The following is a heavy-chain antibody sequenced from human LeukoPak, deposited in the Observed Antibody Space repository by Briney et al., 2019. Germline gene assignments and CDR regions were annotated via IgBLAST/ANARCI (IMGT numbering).Heavy chain of an antibody. D-gene: IGHD3-10*01. CDR3: ARLSPYLGSGSSAFPDDF. Sequence: PSETLSLTCTVSGGPISGSPYYWGWIRQPPGKGLEWIGSISYSGSTFYNPSLKSRLTISVDTSKNQFSLKLSSLTAADTAVFYCARLSPYLGSGSSAFPDDFWGQGTLVTVSS. V-gene: IGHV4-39*01. CDR2: ISYSGST. J-gene: IGHJ4*02. CDR1: GGPISGSPYY.